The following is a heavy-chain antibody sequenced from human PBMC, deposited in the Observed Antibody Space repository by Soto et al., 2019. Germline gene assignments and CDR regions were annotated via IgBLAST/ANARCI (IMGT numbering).Heavy chain of an antibody. J-gene: IGHJ4*02. CDR1: GYTFTTYQ. CDR3: ARGDSNGWHFDS. CDR2: INPSGGST. Sequence: ASVKVSCKASGYTFTTYQIHWVRQAPGQGLEWMGTINPSGGSTSYAQRFQGRVTMTRDTSTNTVYVDLSSLRSEDTALYYCARGDSNGWHFDSWGQGTLVTVSS. D-gene: IGHD6-19*01. V-gene: IGHV1-46*01.